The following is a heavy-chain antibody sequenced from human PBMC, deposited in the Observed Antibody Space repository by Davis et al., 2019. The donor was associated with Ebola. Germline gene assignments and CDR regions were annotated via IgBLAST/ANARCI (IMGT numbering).Heavy chain of an antibody. CDR1: GYTFTSYA. CDR2: INTNTGNP. J-gene: IGHJ4*02. Sequence: ASVKVSCKASGYTFTSYAMNWVRQAPGQGLEWMGWINTNTGNPTYAQGFTGRFVFSLDTFVSTAYLQISSLKAEDTAVYYCARTARITMVRGVINYFDYWGQGTLVTVSS. CDR3: ARTARITMVRGVINYFDY. D-gene: IGHD3-10*01. V-gene: IGHV7-4-1*02.